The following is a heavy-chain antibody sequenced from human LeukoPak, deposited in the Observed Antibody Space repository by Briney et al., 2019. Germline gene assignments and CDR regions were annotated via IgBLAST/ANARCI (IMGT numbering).Heavy chain of an antibody. CDR2: INPNSGGT. J-gene: IGHJ4*02. CDR1: GYTFTGYY. D-gene: IGHD3-10*01. CDR3: ASTPLGYYGSGSYLGYFDY. Sequence: ASVKVSCKASGYTFTGYYMNWVRQAPGHGLEWMGRINPNSGGTNYTKKFQGRVTMTRDTSISTAYMELSRLRSDDTAVYYCASTPLGYYGSGSYLGYFDYWGQGTLVTVSS. V-gene: IGHV1-2*06.